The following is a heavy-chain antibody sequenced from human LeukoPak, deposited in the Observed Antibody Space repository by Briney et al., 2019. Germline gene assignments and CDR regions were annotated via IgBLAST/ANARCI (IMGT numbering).Heavy chain of an antibody. V-gene: IGHV1-2*06. J-gene: IGHJ6*02. CDR1: GYTFTGYY. D-gene: IGHD3-16*01. Sequence: ASVKVSCKASGYTFTGYYMHWVRQAPGQGLEWMGRINPNSGGTNYAQKFQGRVTMTRDTSISTAYMELSRLRSDDTAVYYCARDLALGFGGYYYYYYGMDVWGQGTTVTVS. CDR3: ARDLALGFGGYYYYYYGMDV. CDR2: INPNSGGT.